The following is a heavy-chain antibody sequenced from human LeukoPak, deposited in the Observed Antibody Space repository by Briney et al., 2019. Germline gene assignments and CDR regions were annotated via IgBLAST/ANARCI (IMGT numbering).Heavy chain of an antibody. CDR2: ISYDGSNK. Sequence: GGSLRLSCAASGFTFSSYGMHWVRQAPGKGLEWVAVISYDGSNKYYADSVKGRFTISRDNSKNTLYLQMNSLRAEDTAVYYCAKGTLLWFGELLSDYWGQGTLVTVSS. CDR3: AKGTLLWFGELLSDY. D-gene: IGHD3-10*01. CDR1: GFTFSSYG. V-gene: IGHV3-30*18. J-gene: IGHJ4*02.